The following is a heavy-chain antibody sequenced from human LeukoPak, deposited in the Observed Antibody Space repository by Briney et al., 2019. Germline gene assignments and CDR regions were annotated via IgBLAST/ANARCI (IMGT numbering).Heavy chain of an antibody. CDR2: ISFSGSTI. J-gene: IGHJ4*02. Sequence: GGALILSCATSGFTFSYYYMGWIRRAPGKGLEGVSYISFSGSTIYYADSVKGRFTISRDDAKNSLYLQMNSLRAEDTAVYYCARDIVAAGLFFDYWGQGTLVTVSS. CDR1: GFTFSYYY. CDR3: ARDIVAAGLFFDY. V-gene: IGHV3-11*01. D-gene: IGHD6-13*01.